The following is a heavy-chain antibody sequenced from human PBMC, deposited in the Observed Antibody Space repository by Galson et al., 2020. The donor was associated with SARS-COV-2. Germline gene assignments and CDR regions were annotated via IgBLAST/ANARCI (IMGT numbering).Heavy chain of an antibody. CDR3: ARGPWYYDSSGYYEAYGMDV. CDR2: MHPNSGNT. Sequence: ASVKVSCKASGYTFTSYDINWVRQATGQGLEWMGWMHPNSGNTGYAQKFQGRVTMTRNTSISTAYMELSSLRSEDTAVYYCARGPWYYDSSGYYEAYGMDVWGQGTTVTVSS. D-gene: IGHD3-22*01. CDR1: GYTFTSYD. V-gene: IGHV1-8*01. J-gene: IGHJ6*02.